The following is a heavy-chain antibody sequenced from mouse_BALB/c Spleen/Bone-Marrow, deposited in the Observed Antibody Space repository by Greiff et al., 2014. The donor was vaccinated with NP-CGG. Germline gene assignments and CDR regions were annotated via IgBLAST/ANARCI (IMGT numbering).Heavy chain of an antibody. D-gene: IGHD5-1*01. CDR3: ARDYSGYLDF. CDR1: GFTFTDYF. CDR2: IRNKPNGYTT. V-gene: IGHV7-3*02. Sequence: EVQVVESGGGLVQPGGSLRLSCTTSGFTFTDYFMTWVRQPPGKALEWLGFIRNKPNGYTTEYNPSVRGRFTISRDNSQGILYLQMNTLRAEDSAIYYCARDYSGYLDFWGQGTTLTVSS. J-gene: IGHJ2*01.